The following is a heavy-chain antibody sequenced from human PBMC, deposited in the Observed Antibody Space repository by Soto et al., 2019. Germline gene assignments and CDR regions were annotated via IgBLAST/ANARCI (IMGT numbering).Heavy chain of an antibody. CDR3: AREGSSWTETYYFDY. V-gene: IGHV4-59*01. J-gene: IGHJ4*02. D-gene: IGHD6-13*01. CDR1: GGSISSYY. CDR2: IYYSGST. Sequence: LPETLSLTCTVSGGSISSYYWSWIRQPPGKGLEWIGYIYYSGSTNYNPSLKSRVTISVDTSKNQFSLKLSSVTAADTAVYYCAREGSSWTETYYFDYWGQGTLVTVSS.